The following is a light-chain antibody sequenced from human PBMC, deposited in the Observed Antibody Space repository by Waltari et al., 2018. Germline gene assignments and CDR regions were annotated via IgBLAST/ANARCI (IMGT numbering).Light chain of an antibody. Sequence: DIVMTQSPLSLHVTPGEPASISCRSSQSLLHSNGYNYLDWYLQKPGQSPQLLIYLGSNRASGVPDRFSGSGSGTDFTLKISRVEAEDVGVYYFMQALQTSFTFGPGTKVDIK. CDR1: QSLLHSNGYNY. V-gene: IGKV2-28*01. CDR3: MQALQTSFT. CDR2: LGS. J-gene: IGKJ3*01.